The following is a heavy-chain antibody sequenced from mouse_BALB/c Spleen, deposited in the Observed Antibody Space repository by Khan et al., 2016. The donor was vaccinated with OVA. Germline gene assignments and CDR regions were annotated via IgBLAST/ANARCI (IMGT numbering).Heavy chain of an antibody. CDR3: ATLYFCVSRVYFDY. J-gene: IGHJ2*01. V-gene: IGHV5-6*01. D-gene: IGHD1-1*01. CDR1: GFTFSSYG. CDR2: ISSGGNYT. Sequence: EVELVESGGDLVKPGGSLKLSCAASGFTFSSYGMSWVRQTPDKRLEWVATISSGGNYTYYPDSVKGRFTISRDNAKNTLYLQMSSLKSEDTAMYFCATLYFCVSRVYFDYWGQGTTLTVSS.